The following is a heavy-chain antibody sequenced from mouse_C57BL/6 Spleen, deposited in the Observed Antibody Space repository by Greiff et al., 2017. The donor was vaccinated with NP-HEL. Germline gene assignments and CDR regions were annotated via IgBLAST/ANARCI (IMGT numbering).Heavy chain of an antibody. D-gene: IGHD2-4*01. V-gene: IGHV1-85*01. J-gene: IGHJ1*03. Sequence: QVQLQQSGPELVKPGASVKLSCKASGYTFTSYDINWVKQRPGQGLEWIGWIYPRDGSTKYNEKFKGKATLTVDTSSSTAYMELHSLTSEDSAVYFCARSRYDYDIGGYFDVWGTGTTVTVSS. CDR2: IYPRDGST. CDR3: ARSRYDYDIGGYFDV. CDR1: GYTFTSYD.